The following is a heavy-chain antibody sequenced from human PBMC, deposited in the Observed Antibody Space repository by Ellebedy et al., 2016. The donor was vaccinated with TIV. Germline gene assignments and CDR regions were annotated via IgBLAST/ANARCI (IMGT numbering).Heavy chain of an antibody. CDR1: GYSITSGHY. J-gene: IGHJ6*03. D-gene: IGHD4-17*01. V-gene: IGHV4-38-2*02. Sequence: MPSETLSLTCSVSGYSITSGHYWCWIRQSPGKGLEWIGSIYQSGSAYYNPSLKSRVTMSADTSKNHFSLKLSSVTAADTAMYYCARDLADYGDFYSSYYYYMDVWGKGTTVTVSS. CDR2: IYQSGSA. CDR3: ARDLADYGDFYSSYYYYMDV.